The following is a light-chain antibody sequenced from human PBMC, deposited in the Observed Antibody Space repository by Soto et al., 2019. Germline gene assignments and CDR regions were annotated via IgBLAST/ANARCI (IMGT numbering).Light chain of an antibody. CDR3: QQHTDWPPIT. CDR1: QSVSSSY. Sequence: EIVLTQSPGTLSLSPGERATLSCRASQSVSSSYLAWYQQKPGQAPRLLIYGASSRATGIPDRFSGSGSGTDFTLTISSLQSEDFAVYYCQQHTDWPPITFGQGTRLEI. V-gene: IGKV3D-20*02. J-gene: IGKJ5*01. CDR2: GAS.